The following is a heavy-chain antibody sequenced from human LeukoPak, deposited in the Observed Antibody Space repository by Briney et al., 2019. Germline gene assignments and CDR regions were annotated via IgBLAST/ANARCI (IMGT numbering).Heavy chain of an antibody. V-gene: IGHV3-21*01. D-gene: IGHD3-3*01. CDR3: AREWRRITIFGVATGNWFDP. CDR1: GFTFSSYS. CDR2: ISSSSSYI. J-gene: IGHJ5*02. Sequence: GGSLRLSCAASGFTFSSYSMNWVRQAPGKGLEWVSSISSSSSYIYYADSVKGRFTISRDNAKNSLYLQMNSLRAEDTAVYYCAREWRRITIFGVATGNWFDPWGQGTLVTVSS.